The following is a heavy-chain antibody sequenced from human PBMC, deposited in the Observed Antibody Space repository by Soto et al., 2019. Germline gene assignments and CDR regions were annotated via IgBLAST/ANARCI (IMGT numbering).Heavy chain of an antibody. D-gene: IGHD2-15*01. CDR2: ISSSSSTI. CDR1: GFTFSSYS. Sequence: GGSLRLSCAASGFTFSSYSMNWVRQAPGKGLEWVSYISSSSSTIYYADSVKGRFTISRDNAKNSLYLQMNSLRAEGTAVYYCAGGYCSGGSCRDWFDPWGQGTLVTVSS. J-gene: IGHJ5*02. V-gene: IGHV3-48*01. CDR3: AGGYCSGGSCRDWFDP.